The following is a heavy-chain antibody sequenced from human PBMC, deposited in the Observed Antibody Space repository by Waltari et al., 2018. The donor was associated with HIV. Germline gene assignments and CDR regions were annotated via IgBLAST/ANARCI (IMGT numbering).Heavy chain of an antibody. CDR3: ARTTHGIDF. J-gene: IGHJ4*02. V-gene: IGHV3-48*04. CDR2: ITSSGYTI. D-gene: IGHD1-1*01. Sequence: LSCVASGFTFSSYNMNWVRQAPGKGLEWLSYITSSGYTIYYADSVEGRFTVSRDNAKNSLYLQMNSLRAEDTAVYYCARTTHGIDFWGQGTLVTVSS. CDR1: GFTFSSYN.